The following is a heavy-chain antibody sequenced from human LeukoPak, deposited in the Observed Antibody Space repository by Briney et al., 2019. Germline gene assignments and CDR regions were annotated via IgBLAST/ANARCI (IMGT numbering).Heavy chain of an antibody. CDR1: GFTFSGYA. D-gene: IGHD3-9*01. Sequence: GGSLRLSCVASGFTFSGYAIHWVRQAPGKGLEWVAVISYDGSNKYYADSVKGRFTISRDNSKNTLYLQMNSLRPEDTAVYYCAKGLTNLGDDWGQGTLVTVSS. J-gene: IGHJ4*02. CDR3: AKGLTNLGDD. V-gene: IGHV3-30-3*02. CDR2: ISYDGSNK.